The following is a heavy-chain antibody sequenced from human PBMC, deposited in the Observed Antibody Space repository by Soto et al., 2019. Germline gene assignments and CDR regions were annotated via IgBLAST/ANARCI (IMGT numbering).Heavy chain of an antibody. CDR3: AHRLSLSPAWHCGRFDL. CDR1: GFSLTTSGVG. Sequence: QITLKESGPALVKPTQTLTLTCTFSGFSLTTSGVGVGWIRQSPGKALEWLALIYWDDDKRYNPSLSRRLTLPNATSGHQVVLTVSNMEPVATATCSCAHRLSLSPAWHCGRFDLWGQGILVTVSS. V-gene: IGHV2-5*02. CDR2: IYWDDDK. J-gene: IGHJ4*02. D-gene: IGHD2-21*02.